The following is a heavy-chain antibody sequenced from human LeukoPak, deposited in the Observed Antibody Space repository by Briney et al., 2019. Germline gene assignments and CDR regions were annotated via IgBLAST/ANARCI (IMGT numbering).Heavy chain of an antibody. J-gene: IGHJ4*02. CDR1: GFTFSSYE. CDR2: ISSSGYTI. D-gene: IGHD1/OR15-1a*01. V-gene: IGHV3-48*03. Sequence: PGGSLRLSCAASGFTFSSYEMNWVRQAPGKGLEWVSYISSSGYTIYSADSVKGRFTISRDNAKNSLSLQMNSLRSEDTAVYYCATSVWRYFDYWGQGTLVTVSS. CDR3: ATSVWRYFDY.